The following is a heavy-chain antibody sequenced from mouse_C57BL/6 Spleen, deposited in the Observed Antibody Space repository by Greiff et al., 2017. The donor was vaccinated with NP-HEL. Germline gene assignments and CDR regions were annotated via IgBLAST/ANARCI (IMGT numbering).Heavy chain of an antibody. V-gene: IGHV1-81*01. Sequence: VQLQQSGAELARPGASVKLSCKASGYTFTSYGISWVKQRTGQGLEWIGEIYPRSGNTYYNEKFKGKATLTADKSSSTAYMELRSLTSEDSAVYFCARERTGTSERYFDVWGTGTTVTVSS. CDR1: GYTFTSYG. D-gene: IGHD4-1*01. CDR3: ARERTGTSERYFDV. J-gene: IGHJ1*03. CDR2: IYPRSGNT.